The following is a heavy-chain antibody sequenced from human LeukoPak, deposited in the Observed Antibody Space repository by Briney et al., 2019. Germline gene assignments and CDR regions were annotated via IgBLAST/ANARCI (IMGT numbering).Heavy chain of an antibody. J-gene: IGHJ4*02. Sequence: SVKGSFKASGGTFSSYAISWVRQAPGQGLEWMGGIIPIFGTANYAQKFQGRVTITADESTSTAYMELSSLRSEDTAVYYCARGVIAAEPTRFDYWGQGTLVTVSS. CDR3: ARGVIAAEPTRFDY. CDR1: GGTFSSYA. V-gene: IGHV1-69*13. D-gene: IGHD6-13*01. CDR2: IIPIFGTA.